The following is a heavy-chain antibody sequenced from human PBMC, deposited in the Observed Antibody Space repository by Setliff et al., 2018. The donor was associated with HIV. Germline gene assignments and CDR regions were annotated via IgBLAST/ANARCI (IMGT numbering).Heavy chain of an antibody. CDR3: ARQVTVVGYFETAAGAFNY. V-gene: IGHV4-59*08. Sequence: SETLSLTCSVSGDSISHYYWSWIRQPPGKGLEWIGDIFTSATTNLNYNPSLKSRVTMSIDTSKNQFSLKVRSVTAADTAVYYCARQVTVVGYFETAAGAFNYWGPGTLVTVSS. D-gene: IGHD2-21*01. CDR2: IFTSATT. J-gene: IGHJ4*02. CDR1: GDSISHYY.